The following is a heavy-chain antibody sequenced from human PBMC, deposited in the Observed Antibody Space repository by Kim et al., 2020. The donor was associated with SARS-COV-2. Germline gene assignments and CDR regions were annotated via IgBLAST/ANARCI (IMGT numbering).Heavy chain of an antibody. CDR2: IYYTGGT. CDR1: GGSISNNNYY. D-gene: IGHD2-21*02. J-gene: IGHJ4*02. Sequence: SETLSLTCTVSGGSISNNNYYWGWIRQPPGKGLECIGRIYYTGGTYYSPSLKSRVTISIDTSKNQFSLKMNSVTAADTAVYYCARLVGAFCGGDCYFPTYFDYWGQGTLVTVSS. V-gene: IGHV4-39*01. CDR3: ARLVGAFCGGDCYFPTYFDY.